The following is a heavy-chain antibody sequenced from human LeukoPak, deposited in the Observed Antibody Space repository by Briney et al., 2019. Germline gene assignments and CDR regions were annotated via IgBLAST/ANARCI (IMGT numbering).Heavy chain of an antibody. V-gene: IGHV3-23*01. CDR2: ISGSGGST. CDR1: GFSLSSHA. CDR3: SRVTLAGYYAFDY. D-gene: IGHD3-9*01. Sequence: PGGALRVSRVPSGFSLSSHAMSRVRQAPGTGLEWVSAISGSGGSTHYADSPKGRFTISRDNTKNTQYLHNNSVRSEDTGLYYSSRVTLAGYYAFDYWGQGTLVTVSS. J-gene: IGHJ4*02.